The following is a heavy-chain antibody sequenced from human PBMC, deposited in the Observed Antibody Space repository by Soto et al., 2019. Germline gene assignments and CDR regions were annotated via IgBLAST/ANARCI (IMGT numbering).Heavy chain of an antibody. V-gene: IGHV4-30-4*01. CDR3: AREGGTYFDSSGYPHNWFDP. CDR1: GGSISSGDYY. CDR2: IYYSGST. Sequence: SETLSLTCTVSGGSISSGDYYWSWIRQPPGKGLEWIGYIYYSGSTYYNPSLNSRPSISIDTSKNQFSLKLSSVTAADTAVYFCAREGGTYFDSSGYPHNWFDPWGQGIPVTVSS. J-gene: IGHJ5*02. D-gene: IGHD3-22*01.